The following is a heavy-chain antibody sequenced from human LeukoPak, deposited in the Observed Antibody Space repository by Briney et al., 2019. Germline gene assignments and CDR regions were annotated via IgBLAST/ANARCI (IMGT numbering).Heavy chain of an antibody. Sequence: GGSLRLSCAASGFTFSFYGMHWVRQAPGKGLKWVAVLWSHGNEKYYADSVEGRFTVSRDNSKNTIYLQMNSLRDEDTAVYYCARWGISAAHDAFDMWGQGTMVTVSS. CDR3: ARWGISAAHDAFDM. CDR1: GFTFSFYG. CDR2: LWSHGNEK. V-gene: IGHV3-33*01. D-gene: IGHD6-13*01. J-gene: IGHJ3*02.